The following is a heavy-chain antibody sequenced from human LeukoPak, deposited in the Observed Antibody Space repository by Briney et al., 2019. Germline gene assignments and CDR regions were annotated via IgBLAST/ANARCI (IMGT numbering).Heavy chain of an antibody. V-gene: IGHV3-23*01. D-gene: IGHD3-9*01. CDR1: GFTFSNFA. Sequence: PGGSLRLSCAASGFTFSNFAMSWVRQFPGQGLEWVSRITGDVTDTFYGDSGKGRFTISRDNSKDTLYLQMSGLRVEDTAVYYCAKGPLTSSNYYMDVWGKGTTVTVSS. CDR2: ITGDVTDT. J-gene: IGHJ6*03. CDR3: AKGPLTSSNYYMDV.